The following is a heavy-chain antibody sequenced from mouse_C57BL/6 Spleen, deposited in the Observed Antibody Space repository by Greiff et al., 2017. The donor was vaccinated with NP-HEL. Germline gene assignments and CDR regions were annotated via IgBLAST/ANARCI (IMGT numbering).Heavy chain of an antibody. D-gene: IGHD1-1*01. CDR3: ARSGCYGMRGYFDV. V-gene: IGHV1-26*01. Sequence: EVQLQQSGPELVKPGASVKISCKASGYTFTDYYMNWVKQSHGKSLEWIGDINPNNGGTSYNQKFKGKATLTVDKSSSTAYMELRSLTSEDSAVYYCARSGCYGMRGYFDVWGTGTTVTVSA. CDR2: INPNNGGT. CDR1: GYTFTDYY. J-gene: IGHJ1*03.